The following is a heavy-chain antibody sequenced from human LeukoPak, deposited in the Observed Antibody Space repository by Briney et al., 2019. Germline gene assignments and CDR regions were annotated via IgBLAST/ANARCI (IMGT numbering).Heavy chain of an antibody. V-gene: IGHV3-23*01. CDR3: AKWNGYADY. CDR1: GFTFSSYG. D-gene: IGHD5-12*01. Sequence: PGGSLRLSCAASGFTFSSYGISWVRQAPGKGLEWVSGVSGTGSNTYYLDFVKGRFTISRDNSKNTVYLQMNSLRAEDSALYYCAKWNGYADYWGRGTLVTVSS. CDR2: VSGTGSNT. J-gene: IGHJ4*02.